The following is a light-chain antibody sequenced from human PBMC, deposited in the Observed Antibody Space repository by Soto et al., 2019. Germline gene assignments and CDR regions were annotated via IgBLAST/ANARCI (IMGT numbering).Light chain of an antibody. CDR1: QSVTSSN. J-gene: IGKJ1*01. Sequence: EIVLTQSPGTLSLSPGERATLSCRASQSVTSSNLAWYQQRPGQAPRLLIYGASSRATGIPDRFSGSGSGTDFTLTICRLEPEDFAVYYCQQYGSSPRTFGQGTKVEIK. CDR3: QQYGSSPRT. CDR2: GAS. V-gene: IGKV3-20*01.